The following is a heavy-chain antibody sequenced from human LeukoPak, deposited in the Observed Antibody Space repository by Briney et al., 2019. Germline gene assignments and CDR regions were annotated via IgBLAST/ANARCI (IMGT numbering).Heavy chain of an antibody. CDR3: ERQFSSFDY. J-gene: IGHJ4*02. V-gene: IGHV3-48*01. D-gene: IGHD6-13*01. CDR2: ISSSSSTI. CDR1: GFTFSSYR. Sequence: PGGSLRLSCAASGFTFSSYRMNWVRQAPGKGLEWVPYISSSSSTIFYADSVKGRFTISRDNAKNSLYLQMNSLRAEDTAVYYCERQFSSFDYWGQGTLVTVSS.